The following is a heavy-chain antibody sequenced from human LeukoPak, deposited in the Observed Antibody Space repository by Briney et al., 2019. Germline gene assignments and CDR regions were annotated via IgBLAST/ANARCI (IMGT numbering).Heavy chain of an antibody. CDR2: IILILGIA. CDR3: ARDRRYYDSSGYSPFDY. D-gene: IGHD3-22*01. J-gene: IGHJ4*02. V-gene: IGHV1-69*04. CDR1: GGTFSSYA. Sequence: SVKVSCKASGGTFSSYAISWVRQAPGQGLEWMGRIILILGIANYAQKFQGRVTITADKSTSTAYMELSSLRSEDTAVYYCARDRRYYDSSGYSPFDYWGQGTLVTVSS.